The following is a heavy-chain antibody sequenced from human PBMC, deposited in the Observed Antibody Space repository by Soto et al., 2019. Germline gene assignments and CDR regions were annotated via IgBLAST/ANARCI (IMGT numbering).Heavy chain of an antibody. CDR1: GFTFSSYG. Sequence: LRLSCAASGFTFSSYGMHWVRQAPGKGLEWVALISYDGSYKYYADSVQGRFTISRDNSKNTLYLQMDSLYTGDTAVYYCGRDLATIFGGAYWGQGTLVTVSS. J-gene: IGHJ4*02. CDR2: ISYDGSYK. D-gene: IGHD3-3*01. V-gene: IGHV3-30*03. CDR3: GRDLATIFGGAY.